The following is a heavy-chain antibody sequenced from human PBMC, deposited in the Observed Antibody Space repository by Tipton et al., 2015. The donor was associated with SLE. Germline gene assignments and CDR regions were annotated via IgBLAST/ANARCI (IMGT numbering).Heavy chain of an antibody. D-gene: IGHD5-24*01. CDR3: ARWLQPRFDY. CDR2: VDNDGRST. V-gene: IGHV3-74*01. J-gene: IGHJ4*02. Sequence: SLRLSCEASGFTFSSYWMHWVRQVPGKGLEWVSRVDNDGRSTSYADSVKGRFTIFRDNVKNTLYVQMTSLRPEDTAIYYCARWLQPRFDYWGQGTLVTVSS. CDR1: GFTFSSYW.